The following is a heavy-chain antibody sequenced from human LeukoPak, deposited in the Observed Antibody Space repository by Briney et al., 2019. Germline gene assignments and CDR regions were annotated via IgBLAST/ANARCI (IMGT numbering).Heavy chain of an antibody. D-gene: IGHD2-21*01. CDR1: GGSISSSNW. CDR3: ARGRLVWYYYYMDV. V-gene: IGHV4-4*02. Sequence: SETLSLTCAVSGGSISSSNWWTWVRQPPGKGLEWIGEIYHSGSTNYNPSLKSRITISVDKSKNQFSLKLASVTAADTAVYYCARGRLVWYYYYMDVWGKGTTVTIS. J-gene: IGHJ6*03. CDR2: IYHSGST.